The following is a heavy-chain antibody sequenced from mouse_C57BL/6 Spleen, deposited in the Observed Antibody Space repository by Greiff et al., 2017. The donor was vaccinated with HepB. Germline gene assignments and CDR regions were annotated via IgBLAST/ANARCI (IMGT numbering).Heavy chain of an antibody. D-gene: IGHD1-1*01. CDR2: INPNNGGT. V-gene: IGHV1-22*01. CDR1: GYTFTDYN. Sequence: VQLKESGPELVKPGASVKMSCKASGYTFTDYNMHWVKQSHGKSLEWIGYINPNNGGTSYNQKFKGKATLTVNKSSSTAYMELRSLTSEDSAVYYCARGDRYGSFRNYFDYWGQGTTLTVSS. CDR3: ARGDRYGSFRNYFDY. J-gene: IGHJ2*01.